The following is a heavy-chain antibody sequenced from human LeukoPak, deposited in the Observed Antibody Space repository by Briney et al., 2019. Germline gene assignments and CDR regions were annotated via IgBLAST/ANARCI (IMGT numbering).Heavy chain of an antibody. J-gene: IGHJ3*02. Sequence: GGSLRPSCAASGFTFSSYSMNWVRQAPGKGLEWVSSISSSSSYIYYADSVKGRFTISRDNATNSLYLQMNSLRAEDTAVYFCARERERWHAFDIWGQGTMVTVSS. CDR1: GFTFSSYS. D-gene: IGHD6-19*01. V-gene: IGHV3-21*01. CDR2: ISSSSSYI. CDR3: ARERERWHAFDI.